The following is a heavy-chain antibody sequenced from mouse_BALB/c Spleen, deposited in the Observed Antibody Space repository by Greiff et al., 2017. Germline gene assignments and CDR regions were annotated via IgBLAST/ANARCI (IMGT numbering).Heavy chain of an antibody. CDR3: ARDLPGTGAY. CDR1: GFTFSSYG. J-gene: IGHJ3*01. V-gene: IGHV5-6-3*01. Sequence: EVKVVESGGGLVQPGGSLKLSCAASGFTFSSYGMSWVRQTPDKRLELVATINSNGGSTYYPDSVKGRFTISRDNAKNTPYLQMSSLKSEDTAMYYCARDLPGTGAYWGQGTLVTVSA. CDR2: INSNGGST. D-gene: IGHD2-14*01.